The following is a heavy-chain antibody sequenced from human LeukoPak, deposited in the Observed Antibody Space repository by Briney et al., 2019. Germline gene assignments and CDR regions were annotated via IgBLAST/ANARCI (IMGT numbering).Heavy chain of an antibody. J-gene: IGHJ6*03. CDR2: ISSSGYTI. CDR3: ARNLAYYYMDV. CDR1: GFTFSDYY. Sequence: PGGSLRLSCAASGFTFSDYYMSWIRQAPGKGLEWVSYISSSGYTIYYADSVKGRFTISRDNTKNSLYLQMNSLRAEDTAVYYCARNLAYYYMDVWGTGTTVTVSS. V-gene: IGHV3-11*04.